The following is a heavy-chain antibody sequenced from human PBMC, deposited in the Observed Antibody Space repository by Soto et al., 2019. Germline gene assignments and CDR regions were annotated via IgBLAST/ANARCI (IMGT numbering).Heavy chain of an antibody. J-gene: IGHJ6*02. CDR1: GYSFTSYW. CDR3: ATRADIVVVTAPQNYYGMDV. V-gene: IGHV5-10-1*01. CDR2: IDPSDSYT. Sequence: LKISCKGSGYSFTSYWISWVRQMPGKGLEWMGRIDPSDSYTNYSPSFQGHVTISADKSISTAYLQWSSLKASDTAMYYCATRADIVVVTAPQNYYGMDVWGQGTTVTVSS. D-gene: IGHD2-21*02.